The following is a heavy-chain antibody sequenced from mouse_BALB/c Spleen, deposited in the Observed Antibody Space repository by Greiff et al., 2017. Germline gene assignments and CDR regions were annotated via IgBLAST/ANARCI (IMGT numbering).Heavy chain of an antibody. CDR1: GYTFTSYT. J-gene: IGHJ1*01. Sequence: VQLQQSAAELARPGASVKMSCKASGYTFTSYTMHWVKQRPGQGLEWIGYINPSSGYTEYNQKFKDKTTLTADKSSSTAYMQLSSLTSEDSAVYYCARGALWYFDVWGAGTTVTVSS. CDR3: ARGALWYFDV. CDR2: INPSSGYT. V-gene: IGHV1-4*02.